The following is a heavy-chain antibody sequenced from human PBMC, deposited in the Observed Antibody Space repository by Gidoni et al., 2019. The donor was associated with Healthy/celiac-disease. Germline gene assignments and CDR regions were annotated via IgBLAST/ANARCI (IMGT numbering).Heavy chain of an antibody. D-gene: IGHD3-10*01. CDR2: IYHSGST. CDR3: ATDLRGRFAYYGSGSYYDY. J-gene: IGHJ4*02. Sequence: QVQLQESGPGLVKPSETLSLTCAVSGYSISSGYYWGWLRQPPGKGLEWIGRIYHSGSTYYNPSLKSRVTISVDTSKNQFSLKLSSVTAADTAVYYCATDLRGRFAYYGSGSYYDYWGQGTLVTVSS. CDR1: GYSISSGYY. V-gene: IGHV4-38-2*01.